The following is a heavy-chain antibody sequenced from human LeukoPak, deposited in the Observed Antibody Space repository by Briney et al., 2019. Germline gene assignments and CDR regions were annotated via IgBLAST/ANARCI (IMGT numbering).Heavy chain of an antibody. CDR2: ISYDGSNK. V-gene: IGHV3-30*04. D-gene: IGHD6-13*01. Sequence: GGSLRLSCAASGFTFSSYAMHWVRQAPGKGLEGVAVISYDGSNKYYADSVKGRFTISRDNSKNTLYLQMNSLRAEDTAVYYCAREESSSWLDYWGQGTLVTVSS. CDR1: GFTFSSYA. J-gene: IGHJ4*02. CDR3: AREESSSWLDY.